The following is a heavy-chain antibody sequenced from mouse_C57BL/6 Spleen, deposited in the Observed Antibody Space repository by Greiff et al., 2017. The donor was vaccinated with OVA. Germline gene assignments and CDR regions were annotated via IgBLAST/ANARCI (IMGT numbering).Heavy chain of an antibody. CDR3: ARPCYGNYASDAMDY. J-gene: IGHJ4*01. Sequence: QVQLQQSGAELARPGASVKLSCKASGYTFTSYGISWVKQRTGQGLEWIGEIYPRSGNTYYNEKFKGKATLTADKSSSTAYMELRSLTSEDSAVYFCARPCYGNYASDAMDYWGQGTSVTVSS. CDR2: IYPRSGNT. D-gene: IGHD2-1*01. CDR1: GYTFTSYG. V-gene: IGHV1-81*01.